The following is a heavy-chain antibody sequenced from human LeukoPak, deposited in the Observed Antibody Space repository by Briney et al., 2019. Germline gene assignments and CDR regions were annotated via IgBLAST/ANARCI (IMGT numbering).Heavy chain of an antibody. CDR3: REVISCRDLAYFVD. CDR1: GFSFNTYY. J-gene: IGHJ4*01. D-gene: IGHD3-10*01. Sequence: GGSLCLTCTVSGFSFNTYYLKWVRQAPGKGLVWVSRIRSDGSSTSYADSVRGRFTISRDNAKNTLYLQMNSLRAEDTAVYYCREVISCRDLAYFVDWCDGTLVTVSS. CDR2: IRSDGSST. V-gene: IGHV3-74*01.